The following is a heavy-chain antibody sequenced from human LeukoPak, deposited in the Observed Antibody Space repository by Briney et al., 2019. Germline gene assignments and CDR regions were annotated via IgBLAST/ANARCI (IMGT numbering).Heavy chain of an antibody. J-gene: IGHJ3*02. CDR3: ARHQGLRDAFDI. D-gene: IGHD4-17*01. CDR2: IYPADSDT. Sequence: GESVKISCKGSGYRLTSYWIAWVRQMPGIGLEWMGIIYPADSDTRYSPSFQGRVNISADRSISTAYLQWSSLKAADTAIYYCARHQGLRDAFDIWGQGTMVTVSS. CDR1: GYRLTSYW. V-gene: IGHV5-51*01.